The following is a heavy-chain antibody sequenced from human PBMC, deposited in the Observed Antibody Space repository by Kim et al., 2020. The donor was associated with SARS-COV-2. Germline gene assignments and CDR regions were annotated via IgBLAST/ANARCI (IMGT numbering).Heavy chain of an antibody. V-gene: IGHV3-30*01. CDR3: ARGDIVVEGGWFDP. J-gene: IGHJ5*02. D-gene: IGHD2-2*01. Sequence: ADSVKGRFTISRDNSKNPLYLQMNSLRAEDTAVYYCARGDIVVEGGWFDPWGQGTLVTVSS.